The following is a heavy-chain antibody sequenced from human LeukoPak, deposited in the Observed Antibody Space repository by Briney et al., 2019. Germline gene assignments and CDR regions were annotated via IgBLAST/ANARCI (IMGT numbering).Heavy chain of an antibody. CDR3: TRGTTDDYYYYYYMDV. Sequence: QPGGSLRLSCTASGFTFGDYGMSWVRQAPGKRPEWVSFIRSKAYGGTTEYAASVEGRFTISRDDSKSIAYLQMNSLKTEDTAVYYCTRGTTDDYYYYYYMDVWGKGTTVTISS. V-gene: IGHV3-49*04. CDR2: IRSKAYGGTT. CDR1: GFTFGDYG. D-gene: IGHD1-1*01. J-gene: IGHJ6*03.